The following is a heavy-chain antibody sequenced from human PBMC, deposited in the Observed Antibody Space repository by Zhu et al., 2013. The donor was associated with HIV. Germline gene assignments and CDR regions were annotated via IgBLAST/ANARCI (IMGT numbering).Heavy chain of an antibody. Sequence: QVQLQESGPGLVKPSETLSLTCTVSGGSINSYYWSWIRQPPGKGLEWIGYIYYSGSTNYNPSLKSRVTISVDTSKNQFSLKLSSVTAADTAVYYCARGSGAYCGGDCFLFDYWGQGTLVTVSS. J-gene: IGHJ4*02. CDR3: ARGSGAYCGGDCFLFDY. CDR1: GGSINSYY. D-gene: IGHD2-21*02. V-gene: IGHV4-59*01. CDR2: IYYSGST.